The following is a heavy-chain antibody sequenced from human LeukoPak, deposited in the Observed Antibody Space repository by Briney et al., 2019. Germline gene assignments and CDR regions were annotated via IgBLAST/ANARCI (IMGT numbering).Heavy chain of an antibody. V-gene: IGHV3-7*01. CDR3: ARDKVGTGATHLDN. J-gene: IGHJ4*02. D-gene: IGHD1-26*01. Sequence: GGSLRLSCAASGFAFGSYGMHWVRQAPGKGLEWVANIKEDGSEKYYVDSVKGRFTISRDNAMDSLYLQMNSLRAEDTAVYFCARDKVGTGATHLDNWGQGILVAVSS. CDR1: GFAFGSYG. CDR2: IKEDGSEK.